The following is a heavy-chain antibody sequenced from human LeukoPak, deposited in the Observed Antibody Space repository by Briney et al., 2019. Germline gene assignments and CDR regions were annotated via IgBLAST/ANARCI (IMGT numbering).Heavy chain of an antibody. CDR2: IYPGDSDT. J-gene: IGHJ5*02. D-gene: IGHD3-10*01. Sequence: GESLKISCKGPGYRFTSYWIGWVRQMPGKGLEWMGIIYPGDSDTRYSPSFRGQVTISADKSISTAYLQWSSLKASDTAMYYCARLSPMVRGVIITRRYNWFDPWGQGTLVTVSS. CDR3: ARLSPMVRGVIITRRYNWFDP. V-gene: IGHV5-51*01. CDR1: GYRFTSYW.